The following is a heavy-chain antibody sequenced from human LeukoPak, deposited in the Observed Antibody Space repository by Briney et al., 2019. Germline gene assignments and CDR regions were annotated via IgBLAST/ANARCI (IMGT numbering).Heavy chain of an antibody. CDR3: AREVQIITMVRGYFDY. CDR1: GFTFSDYY. J-gene: IGHJ4*02. V-gene: IGHV3-11*04. CDR2: ISSSGSTI. Sequence: GGSLRLSCAASGFTFSDYYMSWIRQAPGKGLEWVSYISSSGSTIYYADSVKGRFTISRDNAKNSLYLQMNSLRAEDTAVYYCAREVQIITMVRGYFDYWGQGTLVTVSS. D-gene: IGHD3-10*01.